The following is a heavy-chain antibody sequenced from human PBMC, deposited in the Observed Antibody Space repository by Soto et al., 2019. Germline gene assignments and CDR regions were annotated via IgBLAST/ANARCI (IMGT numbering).Heavy chain of an antibody. V-gene: IGHV2-5*02. CDR3: AHLMITYGGVVADDAFDF. J-gene: IGHJ3*01. Sequence: QITLTESGPTLVKPTQTLTLTCTFSGFSLSSSRVGVAWIRQPPGKALEWLAVIYWDGDKRYSPSLRSRLTITKDTSKNQVVLTMTNVDAVDTATYFCAHLMITYGGVVADDAFDFWGQGTMVTISS. CDR1: GFSLSSSRVG. CDR2: IYWDGDK. D-gene: IGHD3-16*02.